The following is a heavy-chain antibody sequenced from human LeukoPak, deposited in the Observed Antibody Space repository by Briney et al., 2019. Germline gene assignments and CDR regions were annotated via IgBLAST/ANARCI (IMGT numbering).Heavy chain of an antibody. J-gene: IGHJ6*03. CDR1: GFTFSSYG. CDR2: ISGSGGST. Sequence: GGTLRLSCAASGFTFSSYGMSWVRQAPGKGLEWVSAISGSGGSTYYADSVKGRFTISRGNSKNTLYLQMNSLRAEDTAVYYCAKGSRPGYSYGPREYYYYMDVWGKGTTVTVSS. D-gene: IGHD5-18*01. CDR3: AKGSRPGYSYGPREYYYYMDV. V-gene: IGHV3-23*01.